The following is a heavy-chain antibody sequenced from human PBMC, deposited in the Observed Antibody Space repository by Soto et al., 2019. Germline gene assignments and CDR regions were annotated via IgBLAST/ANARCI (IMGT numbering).Heavy chain of an antibody. CDR2: IYYSGST. CDR1: GGAINTNNYY. J-gene: IGHJ5*02. V-gene: IGHV4-31*03. Sequence: SETLSLTCTVSGGAINTNNYYWGWVRQPPGKGLEWIGYIYYSGSTYFNPSLKSRLTISVDTSKNQFSLQLSSVTAADRAVYYCARAGHSSSSEGANWFDPWGQGTLVTVSS. D-gene: IGHD6-6*01. CDR3: ARAGHSSSSEGANWFDP.